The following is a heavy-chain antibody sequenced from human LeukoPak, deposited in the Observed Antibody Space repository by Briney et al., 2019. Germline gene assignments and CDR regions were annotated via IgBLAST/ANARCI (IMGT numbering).Heavy chain of an antibody. CDR1: GFTFSNYV. V-gene: IGHV3-23*01. CDR2: ISGSGGST. D-gene: IGHD2-2*01. Sequence: GGSLRLSCAASGFTFSNYVMSWVRQAPGKGLEWVAAISGSGGSTYYADSVKGRFTISRDNSKNTLYLQMNSLRAEDTAIYYCAKERDVVPAAYFDYWGQGTLVTVSS. J-gene: IGHJ4*02. CDR3: AKERDVVPAAYFDY.